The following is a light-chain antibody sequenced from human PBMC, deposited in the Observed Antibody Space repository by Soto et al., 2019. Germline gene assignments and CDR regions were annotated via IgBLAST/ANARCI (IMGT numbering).Light chain of an antibody. CDR1: QSLVYSDGNTY. V-gene: IGKV2-30*01. Sequence: DVVMTQSPLSLPVTLGQPASISCRSSQSLVYSDGNTYLNWFQQRPGQSPRRLIYQVSNRDSGVPDRVSGSGSGTDFTLKISRVEAEDVGVYYCMQGTYWPGTFGQGPKLEIK. J-gene: IGKJ2*01. CDR2: QVS. CDR3: MQGTYWPGT.